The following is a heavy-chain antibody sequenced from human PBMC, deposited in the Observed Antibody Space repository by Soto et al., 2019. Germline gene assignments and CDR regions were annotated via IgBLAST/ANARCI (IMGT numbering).Heavy chain of an antibody. CDR3: ARDQAKGAGSAGFDY. CDR1: GCTFSGYY. V-gene: IGHV1-2*02. J-gene: IGHJ4*02. CDR2: INPNSGGT. D-gene: IGHD1-26*01. Sequence: ASVKVSCKASGCTFSGYYMHWVRQAPGQGLEWMGWINPNSGGTNYAQKFQGRVTMTRDTSISTAYMELSRLRSDDTAVYYCARDQAKGAGSAGFDYWGQGTLVTVSS.